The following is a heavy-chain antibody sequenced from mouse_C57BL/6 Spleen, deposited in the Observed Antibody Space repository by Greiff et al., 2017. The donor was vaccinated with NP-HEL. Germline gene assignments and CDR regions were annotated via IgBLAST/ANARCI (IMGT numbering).Heavy chain of an antibody. V-gene: IGHV1-22*01. Sequence: VQLQQSGPELVKPGASVKMSCKASGYTFTDYNMHWVKQSHGKSLEWIGYINPNNGGTSYNQKFKGKATLTVNKSSSTAYMELRSLTSEDSAVYYCARGLWPYWYFDVWGTGTTVTVSS. CDR3: ARGLWPYWYFDV. CDR2: INPNNGGT. J-gene: IGHJ1*03. D-gene: IGHD6-5*01. CDR1: GYTFTDYN.